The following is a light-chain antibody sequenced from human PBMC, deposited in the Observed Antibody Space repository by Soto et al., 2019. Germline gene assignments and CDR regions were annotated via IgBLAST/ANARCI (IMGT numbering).Light chain of an antibody. CDR2: GAS. J-gene: IGKJ4*01. V-gene: IGKV3-15*01. CDR3: QQYNNWPLT. CDR1: QSVRNN. Sequence: EMVVTECPATLSVSRGERATLSFMASQSVRNNLAWYQQKPGQAPRLLIYGASTRATGIPARFSGSGSGTEFTLTISSLQSEDFALYYCQQYNNWPLTFGGGTKVDIK.